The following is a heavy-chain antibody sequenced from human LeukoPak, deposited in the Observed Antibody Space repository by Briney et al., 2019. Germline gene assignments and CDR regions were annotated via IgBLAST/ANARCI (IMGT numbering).Heavy chain of an antibody. Sequence: ASVKVSCKASGGTFISYGISWVRQAPGQGLEWMGRIIPIFGTANYAQKFQGRVTITPDESTSTAYMELSSLRSEDTAVYYCAVYYDSSGYYYSYFDYWGQGTLVTVSS. CDR3: AVYYDSSGYYYSYFDY. J-gene: IGHJ4*02. CDR2: IIPIFGTA. CDR1: GGTFISYG. V-gene: IGHV1-69*15. D-gene: IGHD3-22*01.